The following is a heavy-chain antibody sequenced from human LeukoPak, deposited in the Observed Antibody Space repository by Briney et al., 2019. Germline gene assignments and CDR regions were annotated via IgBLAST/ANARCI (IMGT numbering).Heavy chain of an antibody. CDR3: AKQRQGDLTGDLY. Sequence: GGSLRLSCAASGFTFSSYAMSWVRQAPGKGLEWVSAISGSGGSTYYADSVKGRFTISRDNSKNTLYVQMNSLTAEDTAVYYCAKQRQGDLTGDLYWGQGTLVTVSS. V-gene: IGHV3-23*01. J-gene: IGHJ4*02. CDR2: ISGSGGST. CDR1: GFTFSSYA. D-gene: IGHD7-27*01.